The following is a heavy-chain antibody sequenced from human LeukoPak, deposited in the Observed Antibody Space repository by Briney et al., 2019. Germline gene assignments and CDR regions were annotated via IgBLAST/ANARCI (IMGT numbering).Heavy chain of an antibody. CDR3: AKDLWVEQWLVLGMGAFDI. V-gene: IGHV3-23*01. J-gene: IGHJ3*02. CDR2: ISGSGGST. CDR1: GFTFSSYA. Sequence: GGSLRLSCAASGFTFSSYAMSWVRQAPGKGLEWVSAISGSGGSTYYADSVKGWFTISRDNSKNTLYLQMNSLRAEDTAVYYCAKDLWVEQWLVLGMGAFDIWGQGTMVTVSS. D-gene: IGHD6-19*01.